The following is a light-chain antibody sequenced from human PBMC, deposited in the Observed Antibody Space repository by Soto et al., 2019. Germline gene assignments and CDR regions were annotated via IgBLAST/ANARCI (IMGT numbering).Light chain of an antibody. V-gene: IGLV2-14*01. Sequence: LTQPASVSGSPGQSITISCTGSSSDVGGYNYLSWYQQHPGKAPKLIIYEVSNRPSGVSDRFSGSKSGNTASLTISGLQAEDEADFFCSSFTSTSTLVFGAGTKVTVL. CDR2: EVS. J-gene: IGLJ1*01. CDR1: SSDVGGYNY. CDR3: SSFTSTSTLV.